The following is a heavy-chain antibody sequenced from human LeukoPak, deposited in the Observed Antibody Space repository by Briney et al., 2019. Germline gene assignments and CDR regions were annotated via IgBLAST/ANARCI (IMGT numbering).Heavy chain of an antibody. D-gene: IGHD5-18*01. V-gene: IGHV1-2*02. CDR2: INPNSGGT. CDR3: ARGIGGYSYGFSVDY. J-gene: IGHJ4*02. CDR1: GYTFTAYY. Sequence: GASVKVSYTTSGYTFTAYYMHWVRQAPGQGLEWMGWINPNSGGTNYAQKFQGRVTMTRDTSISTGYMELSRLRSDDTATYYCARGIGGYSYGFSVDYWGQGTLVTVSS.